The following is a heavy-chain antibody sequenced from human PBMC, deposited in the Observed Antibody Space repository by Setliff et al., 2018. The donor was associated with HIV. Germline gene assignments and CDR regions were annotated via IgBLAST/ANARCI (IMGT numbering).Heavy chain of an antibody. CDR1: GDSMTNGSFY. D-gene: IGHD6-19*01. CDR3: ARRTFGSGRFDP. V-gene: IGHV4-61*09. Sequence: LSLTCTVSGDSMTNGSFYWSWVRQPAGKGLEWIGQVHSTLSTNYNPSLKSRLSISADTSKNQFSLNLRFVTAADTALYYCARRTFGSGRFDPWGQGTPVTVSS. CDR2: VHSTLST. J-gene: IGHJ5*02.